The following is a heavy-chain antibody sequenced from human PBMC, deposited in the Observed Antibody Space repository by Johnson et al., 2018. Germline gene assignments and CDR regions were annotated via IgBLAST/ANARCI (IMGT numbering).Heavy chain of an antibody. V-gene: IGHV3-74*01. Sequence: EVQLVESGGGLVQPGGSLRLSCAASGFSFSSYWMAWVRQAPGKGLVWVSRIKGDGSDITYADSVKGRFTISRDNAKNTLYLEMNSLRAEDTAVYYCARALVGASTPLYWGQGTLVTVSS. CDR3: ARALVGASTPLY. CDR2: IKGDGSDI. J-gene: IGHJ4*02. D-gene: IGHD1-26*01. CDR1: GFSFSSYW.